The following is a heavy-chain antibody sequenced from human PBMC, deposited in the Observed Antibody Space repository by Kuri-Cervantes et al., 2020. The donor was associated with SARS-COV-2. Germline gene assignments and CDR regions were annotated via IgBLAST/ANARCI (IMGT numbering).Heavy chain of an antibody. CDR3: ARDPDYGGNSGGY. V-gene: IGHV3-73*01. J-gene: IGHJ4*02. CDR2: IRSKANSYAT. D-gene: IGHD4-23*01. CDR1: GFTFSGSA. Sequence: GESLKISCAASGFTFSGSAMHWVRQASGKGLEWVGRIRSKANSYATAYAASVKGRFTISRDDSKNTAYLQMNSLKTEDTAVYYCARDPDYGGNSGGYWGQGTLVTVSS.